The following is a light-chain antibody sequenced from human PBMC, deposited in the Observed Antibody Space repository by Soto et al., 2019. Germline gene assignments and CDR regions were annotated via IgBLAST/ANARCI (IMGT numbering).Light chain of an antibody. CDR1: SSDVGGYNY. CDR3: CSYAGIYSYV. Sequence: SVLTQPASVSGSPGQSITISCTGSSSDVGGYNYVSWYQQHPGKAPKLMIYEVSNRPSGISNRFSGSKSGNTASLTLSGLQAEDEADYYCCSYAGIYSYVFGTGTKLTVL. CDR2: EVS. J-gene: IGLJ1*01. V-gene: IGLV2-14*01.